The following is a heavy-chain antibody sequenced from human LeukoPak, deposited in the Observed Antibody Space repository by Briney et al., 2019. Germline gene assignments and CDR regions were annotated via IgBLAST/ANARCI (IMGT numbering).Heavy chain of an antibody. CDR2: ISGSGGST. V-gene: IGHV3-23*01. CDR3: AKDPYSGSYFDY. CDR1: GFTFSSYE. Sequence: GGSLRLSCAASGFTFSSYEMNWVRQAPGKGLEWVSAISGSGGSTYYADSVKGRFTISRDNSKNTLYLQMNSLRAEDTAVYYCAKDPYSGSYFDYWGQGTLVTVSS. D-gene: IGHD1-26*01. J-gene: IGHJ4*02.